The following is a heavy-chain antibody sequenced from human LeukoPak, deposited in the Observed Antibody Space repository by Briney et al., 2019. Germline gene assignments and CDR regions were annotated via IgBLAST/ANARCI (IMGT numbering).Heavy chain of an antibody. CDR3: ARAGSSRPNYYFDY. CDR2: ISSGSSYI. J-gene: IGHJ4*02. Sequence: GGSLRLSCTASGFTFSTYTMNWVRQAPGKGLEWVSSISSGSSYISYADSVKGRFTISRDNAKNSLNLQMNSLRAGDTAVYYCARAGSSRPNYYFDYWGQGTLVTVSS. V-gene: IGHV3-21*01. CDR1: GFTFSTYT. D-gene: IGHD6-13*01.